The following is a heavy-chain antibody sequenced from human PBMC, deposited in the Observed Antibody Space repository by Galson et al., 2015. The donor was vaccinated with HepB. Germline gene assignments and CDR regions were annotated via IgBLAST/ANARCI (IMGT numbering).Heavy chain of an antibody. CDR2: INPNSGGT. Sequence: SVKVSCKASGYTFTGYYMHWVRQAPGQGLEWMGWINPNSGGTNYAQKFQGWVTMTRDTSISTAYMELSRLRSDDTAVYYCARDLGPSMIDRARGYYYGMDVWGQGTTVTVSS. CDR3: ARDLGPSMIDRARGYYYGMDV. V-gene: IGHV1-2*04. J-gene: IGHJ6*02. D-gene: IGHD3-22*01. CDR1: GYTFTGYY.